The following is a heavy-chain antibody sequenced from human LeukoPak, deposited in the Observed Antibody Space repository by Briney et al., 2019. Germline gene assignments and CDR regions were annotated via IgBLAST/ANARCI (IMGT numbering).Heavy chain of an antibody. J-gene: IGHJ4*02. Sequence: SETLSLTCTVSGGSFSSYYWSWIRQPPGKGLEWIGYIYYSGSTNYNPSLKSRVTISLDTSKSQFSLKLSSVTAADTAVYYCARSELLWFGGVNSGFDYWGQGTLVTVSS. CDR1: GGSFSSYY. V-gene: IGHV4-59*01. CDR3: ARSELLWFGGVNSGFDY. D-gene: IGHD3-10*01. CDR2: IYYSGST.